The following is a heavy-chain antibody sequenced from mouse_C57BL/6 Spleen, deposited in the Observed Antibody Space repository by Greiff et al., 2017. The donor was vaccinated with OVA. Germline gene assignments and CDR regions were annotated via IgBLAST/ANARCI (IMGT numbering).Heavy chain of an antibody. D-gene: IGHD2-4*01. CDR2: IYPGSGST. J-gene: IGHJ4*01. CDR3: ARRGLRREDYYAMDY. Sequence: QVQLQQPGAELVKPGASVKMSCKASGYTFTSYWITWVKQRPGQGLEWIGDIYPGSGSTNYNEKFKSKATLTVDTSSSTAYMQLSSLTSEDSAVYYCARRGLRREDYYAMDYWGQGTSVTVSS. CDR1: GYTFTSYW. V-gene: IGHV1-55*01.